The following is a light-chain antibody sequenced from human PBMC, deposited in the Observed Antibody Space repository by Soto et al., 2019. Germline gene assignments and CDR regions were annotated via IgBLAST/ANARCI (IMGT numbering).Light chain of an antibody. Sequence: ESMLTQSPGTLSLSPGERATLSCRASQSVSTRYLAWYQQKPGQAPRLLIYGASIRATGIPDRFSGSGSGTEFARTISRLEPEDFAGYYCHQFGSSPPAFTFGEGTKREI. CDR2: GAS. V-gene: IGKV3-20*01. CDR3: HQFGSSPPAFT. J-gene: IGKJ2*01. CDR1: QSVSTRY.